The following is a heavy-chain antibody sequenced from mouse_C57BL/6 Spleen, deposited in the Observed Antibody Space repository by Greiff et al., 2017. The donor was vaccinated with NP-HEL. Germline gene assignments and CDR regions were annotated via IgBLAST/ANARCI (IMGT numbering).Heavy chain of an antibody. Sequence: EVQLQESGGGLVQPKGSLKLSCAASGFSFNTYAMNWVRQAPGKGLEWVARIRSKSNNYATYYADSVKDRFTISRDDSESMLYLQMNNLKTEDTAMYYCVRLLGSSYDWYFDVWGTGTTVTVSS. D-gene: IGHD1-1*01. CDR1: GFSFNTYA. CDR3: VRLLGSSYDWYFDV. J-gene: IGHJ1*03. CDR2: IRSKSNNYAT. V-gene: IGHV10-1*01.